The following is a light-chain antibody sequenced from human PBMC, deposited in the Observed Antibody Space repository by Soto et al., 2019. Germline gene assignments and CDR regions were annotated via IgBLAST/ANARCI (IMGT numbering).Light chain of an antibody. CDR2: DVS. Sequence: QSALTQPRSVSGSPGQSVTISCTGTSSDVGGYNYVSWYQQHPDKAPKVMIYDVSERPSGVPDRFSGSKSGNTASLTISGLQAEDEADYYCCSFAGSSTYGVFGGGTKLTVL. CDR3: CSFAGSSTYGV. V-gene: IGLV2-11*01. CDR1: SSDVGGYNY. J-gene: IGLJ2*01.